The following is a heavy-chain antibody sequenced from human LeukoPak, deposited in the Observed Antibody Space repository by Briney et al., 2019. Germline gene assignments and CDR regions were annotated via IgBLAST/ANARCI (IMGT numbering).Heavy chain of an antibody. CDR2: IRSKTSGGTT. CDR3: TRDQGY. J-gene: IGHJ4*02. V-gene: IGHV3-49*04. Sequence: GGSLRLSCTASGFTFGDYVMSWVRQAPGKGLEWVGFIRSKTSGGTTEYAASVKGRFTISRDDSKSIAYLQMNSLKTEDTAVYYCTRDQGYWGQGTLVTVSS. CDR1: GFTFGDYV.